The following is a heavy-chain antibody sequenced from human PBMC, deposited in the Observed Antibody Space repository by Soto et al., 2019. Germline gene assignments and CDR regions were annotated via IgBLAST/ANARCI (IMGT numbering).Heavy chain of an antibody. CDR1: GGSISSSSYY. Sequence: PSETLSLTCTVSGGSISSSSYYWGWIRQPPGKGLEWIGSIYYSGSTYYNPSLKSRVTISVDTSKNQFSLKLSSVTAADTAVYYCARHVGDSSGYYEHWGQGTLVTVSS. CDR2: IYYSGST. V-gene: IGHV4-39*01. J-gene: IGHJ1*01. D-gene: IGHD3-22*01. CDR3: ARHVGDSSGYYEH.